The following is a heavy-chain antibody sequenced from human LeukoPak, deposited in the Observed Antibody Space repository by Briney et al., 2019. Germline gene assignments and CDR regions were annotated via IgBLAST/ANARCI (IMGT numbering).Heavy chain of an antibody. CDR2: INWSGGST. CDR1: GFTFDDCG. V-gene: IGHV3-20*01. J-gene: IGHJ4*02. D-gene: IGHD3-10*01. Sequence: GGSLRLSCEASGFTFDDCGMSWVRQVPGKGLEWVSGINWSGGSTGYADSVKGRFTISRDNAKNSLYLQMNNLSAEDTALYHCARDIGSGSYYNPVDYWGQGTLVTVSS. CDR3: ARDIGSGSYYNPVDY.